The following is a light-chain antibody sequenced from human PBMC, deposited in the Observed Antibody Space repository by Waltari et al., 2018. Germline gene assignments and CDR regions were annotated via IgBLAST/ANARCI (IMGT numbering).Light chain of an antibody. CDR3: QQRTKWVT. CDR2: EAS. J-gene: IGKJ4*01. V-gene: IGKV3-11*01. CDR1: QNINIY. Sequence: DIVLTQSPATLSLSPGERATLSCRASQNINIYLAWYQQKPGQAPRLLIYEASNRATGVPARFSGSGSGTDFTLTISSLEPEDFAVYYCQQRTKWVTFGGGTTLDIK.